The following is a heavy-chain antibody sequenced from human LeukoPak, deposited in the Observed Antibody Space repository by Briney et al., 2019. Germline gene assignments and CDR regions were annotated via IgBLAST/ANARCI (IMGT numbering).Heavy chain of an antibody. CDR1: GYTFTSYA. Sequence: ASVTVSCTASGYTFTSYAMHWVRQAPGQRLEWMGWINAGNGNTKYSQKFQGRVTITRDTSASTAYMELSSLRSEDTAVYYCARGTYYYDSSGYYYWGQGTLVTVSS. CDR2: INAGNGNT. V-gene: IGHV1-3*01. D-gene: IGHD3-22*01. CDR3: ARGTYYYDSSGYYY. J-gene: IGHJ4*02.